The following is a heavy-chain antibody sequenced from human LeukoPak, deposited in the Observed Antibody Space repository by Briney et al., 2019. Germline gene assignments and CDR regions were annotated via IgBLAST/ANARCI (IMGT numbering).Heavy chain of an antibody. V-gene: IGHV3-7*01. CDR1: GFISSSHW. Sequence: GGSLRLSCEASGFISSSHWLTRVRQAPGKGLEWVANIKEDGNDRYYLDSVKGRFTISRDNAKNSMSLQMKRLRAEDTAVYYCALYDSVYGGLDYWGQGTLVTVSS. CDR2: IKEDGNDR. D-gene: IGHD5/OR15-5a*01. J-gene: IGHJ4*02. CDR3: ALYDSVYGGLDY.